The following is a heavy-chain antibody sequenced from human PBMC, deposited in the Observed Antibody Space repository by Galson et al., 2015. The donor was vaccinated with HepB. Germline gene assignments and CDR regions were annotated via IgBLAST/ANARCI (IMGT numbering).Heavy chain of an antibody. CDR1: GFTFSSFW. CDR3: AREIGFSGSGSDVYYYYGMDV. D-gene: IGHD3-10*01. Sequence: SLRLSCAASGFTFSSFWMSWVRQVPGKGLEWLANIKQDGSEKYYVDSVEGRSTISRDNAKNSMYLQMNSLRAEDTAVYYCAREIGFSGSGSDVYYYYGMDVWGQGTTVTVSS. V-gene: IGHV3-7*03. CDR2: IKQDGSEK. J-gene: IGHJ6*02.